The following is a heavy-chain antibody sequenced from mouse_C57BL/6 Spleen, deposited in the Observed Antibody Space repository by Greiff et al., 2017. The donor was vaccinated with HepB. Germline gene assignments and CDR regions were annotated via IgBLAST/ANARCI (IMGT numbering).Heavy chain of an antibody. CDR2: ISDGGSYT. J-gene: IGHJ2*01. D-gene: IGHD1-1*01. CDR3: ARESGYYGSSYDYFDY. V-gene: IGHV5-4*01. Sequence: EVHLVESGGGLVKPGGSLKLSCAASGFTFSSYAMSWVRQTPEKRLEWVATISDGGSYTYYPDNVKGRFTISRDNAKNNLYLQMSHLKSEDTAMYYCARESGYYGSSYDYFDYWGQGTTLTVSS. CDR1: GFTFSSYA.